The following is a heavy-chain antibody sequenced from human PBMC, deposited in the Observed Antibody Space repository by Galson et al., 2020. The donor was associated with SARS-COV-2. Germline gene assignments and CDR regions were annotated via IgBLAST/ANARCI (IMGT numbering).Heavy chain of an antibody. J-gene: IGHJ5*02. V-gene: IGHV3-13*01. Sequence: GGSLRLSCAASGFTFSSYDMHWVRQATGKGLEWVSAIGTAGDTYYPGSVKGRFTISRENAKNSLYLQMNSLRAGDTAVYYCARGLYSSGWYPRFDPWGQGTLVTVSS. CDR2: IGTAGDT. D-gene: IGHD6-19*01. CDR3: ARGLYSSGWYPRFDP. CDR1: GFTFSSYD.